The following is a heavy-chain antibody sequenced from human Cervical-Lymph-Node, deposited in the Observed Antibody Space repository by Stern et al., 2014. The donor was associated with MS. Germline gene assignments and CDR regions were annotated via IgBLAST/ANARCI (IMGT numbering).Heavy chain of an antibody. CDR2: IYYTGST. CDR1: GGSISSSGNY. D-gene: IGHD3-16*02. V-gene: IGHV4-31*03. J-gene: IGHJ3*02. Sequence: QLQLQESGPGLVKPSPTLSLTCSVSGGSISSSGNYWSWIRQDPRKGLEWIGYIYYTGSTDYNPSLKSRVSISVDKSKNQFSLKLSAVTAADSAVYYCARRRGSYVWGSSRSTEASFDIWGQGTTVTVSS. CDR3: ARRRGSYVWGSSRSTEASFDI.